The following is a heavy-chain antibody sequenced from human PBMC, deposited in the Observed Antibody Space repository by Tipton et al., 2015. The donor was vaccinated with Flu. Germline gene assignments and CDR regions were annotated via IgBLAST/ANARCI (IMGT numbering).Heavy chain of an antibody. J-gene: IGHJ4*02. D-gene: IGHD3-22*01. Sequence: QVQLVQSGAEVKKPGASVKISCKTSGYSFTSYYIHWVRQAPGQGLEWMGIINPSGGSTSYAQKFQGRVTLTRDTSTSTVYMELSGLTSDDTAMYYCARDPSSVSHYWGQGTLVTVSS. CDR3: ARDPSSVSHY. CDR1: GYSFTSYY. CDR2: INPSGGST. V-gene: IGHV1-46*01.